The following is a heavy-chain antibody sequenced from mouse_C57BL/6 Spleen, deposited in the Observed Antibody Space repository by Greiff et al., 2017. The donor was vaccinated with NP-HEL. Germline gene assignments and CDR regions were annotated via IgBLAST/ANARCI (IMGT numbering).Heavy chain of an antibody. D-gene: IGHD1-1*01. CDR3: ARNYDSSYGYYFDY. CDR1: GYTFTSYG. Sequence: QVQLQQPGAELARPGASVKLSCKASGYTFTSYGISWVKQRTGQGLEWIGEIYPRSGNTYYNEKFKGKATLTADKSSSTAYMELRSLTSEDSAVYFCARNYDSSYGYYFDYWGQGTTLTVSS. CDR2: IYPRSGNT. J-gene: IGHJ2*01. V-gene: IGHV1-81*01.